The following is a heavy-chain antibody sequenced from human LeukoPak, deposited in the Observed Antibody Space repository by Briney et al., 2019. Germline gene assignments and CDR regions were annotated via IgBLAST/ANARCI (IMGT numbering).Heavy chain of an antibody. V-gene: IGHV1-69*05. CDR1: GGTFDTYT. CDR3: TRGVQTGSIDG. D-gene: IGHD1-1*01. J-gene: IGHJ4*02. Sequence: ASVNVSSSDAGGTFDTYTLIWVRQAPGQGLEWLGKSIPLLASPDYAPKFQGRVTITSDESSSTVYMELRSLTFDDAAVYYCTRGVQTGSIDGWGQGTLVIVSS. CDR2: SIPLLASP.